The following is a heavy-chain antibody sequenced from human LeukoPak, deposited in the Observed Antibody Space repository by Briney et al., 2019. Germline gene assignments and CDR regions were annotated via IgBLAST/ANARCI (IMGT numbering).Heavy chain of an antibody. Sequence: GGSLRLSCAASGFTFSSYAMHWVRQAPGKGLEWVAVISYDGSNKYYADSVKGRFTISRDNSKNTLYLQMKSLRAEDTAVYYCARALGDDYGDYFAVVGAFDIWGQGTMVTVSS. D-gene: IGHD4-17*01. CDR1: GFTFSSYA. CDR2: ISYDGSNK. V-gene: IGHV3-30-3*01. CDR3: ARALGDDYGDYFAVVGAFDI. J-gene: IGHJ3*02.